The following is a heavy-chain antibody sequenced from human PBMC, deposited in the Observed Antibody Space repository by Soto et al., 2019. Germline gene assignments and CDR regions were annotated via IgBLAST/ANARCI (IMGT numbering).Heavy chain of an antibody. CDR1: GGSISSSSYY. D-gene: IGHD6-13*01. CDR3: ARHRSSSSWYLDYYYYYGMDV. V-gene: IGHV4-39*01. Sequence: PSETLSLTCTVSGGSISSSSYYWGWIRQPPGKGLEWIGSIYYSGSTYYNPSLKGRVTISVDTSKNQFSLKLSSVTAADTAVYYCARHRSSSSWYLDYYYYYGMDVWGQGTTVTVSS. J-gene: IGHJ6*02. CDR2: IYYSGST.